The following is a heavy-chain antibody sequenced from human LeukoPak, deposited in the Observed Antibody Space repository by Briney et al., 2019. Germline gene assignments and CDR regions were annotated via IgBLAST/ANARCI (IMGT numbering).Heavy chain of an antibody. Sequence: PSETLSLTCTVSGGSVSGSTYYWNWIRQPPGKGLEWIGYIYHSGSTTNYNPSLKSRATITVDTFKNQFSLKLNYVTAADTAVYYCARDEDNSGRYYYYMDVWGKGTTVTVSS. CDR1: GGSVSGSTYY. D-gene: IGHD3-22*01. CDR3: ARDEDNSGRYYYYMDV. V-gene: IGHV4-61*01. J-gene: IGHJ6*03. CDR2: IYHSGSTT.